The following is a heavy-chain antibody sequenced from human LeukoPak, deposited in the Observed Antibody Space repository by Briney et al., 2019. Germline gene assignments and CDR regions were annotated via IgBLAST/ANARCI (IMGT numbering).Heavy chain of an antibody. J-gene: IGHJ6*02. CDR1: GFTFSSYG. Sequence: PGGSLRLSCAASGFTFSSYGMHWVRQAPGKGLEWVAVIWYDGSNKYYVDSVKGRFTISRDNSKNTLYLQMNSLRAEDTAVYYCARDKLVDGMDVWGQGTTVTVSS. D-gene: IGHD2-8*02. CDR3: ARDKLVDGMDV. V-gene: IGHV3-33*01. CDR2: IWYDGSNK.